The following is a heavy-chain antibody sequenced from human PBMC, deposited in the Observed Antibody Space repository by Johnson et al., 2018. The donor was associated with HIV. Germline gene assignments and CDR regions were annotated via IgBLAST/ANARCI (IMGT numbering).Heavy chain of an antibody. D-gene: IGHD3-10*01. CDR2: MYSGGST. CDR3: ARGHMVRGVTHAFDV. CDR1: GFTFSDYY. V-gene: IGHV3-66*01. Sequence: VQLVESGGGLEQPGGSLRLSCAASGFTFSDYYMSWIRQAPGKGLEWVSVMYSGGSTYYADSVKGRFTISRDNSKNTLYLQMNSLRAEDTAVYYCARGHMVRGVTHAFDVWGQGTMVTVSS. J-gene: IGHJ3*01.